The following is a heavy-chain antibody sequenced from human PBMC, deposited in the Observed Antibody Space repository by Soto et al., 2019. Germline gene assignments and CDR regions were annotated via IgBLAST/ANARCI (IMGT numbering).Heavy chain of an antibody. CDR1: GFAVSSYT. Sequence: GGALRLSCTDSGFAVSSYTMNWVRQAPGKGLQGGASGTNRGTHACSADSVKGRLTISRDNDKNSLYLQMKKLRAEDAVSYYFARSHEVPWFDSWRLGT. CDR3: ARSHEVPWFDS. J-gene: IGHJ5*01. V-gene: IGHV3-21*06. CDR2: GTNRGTHA.